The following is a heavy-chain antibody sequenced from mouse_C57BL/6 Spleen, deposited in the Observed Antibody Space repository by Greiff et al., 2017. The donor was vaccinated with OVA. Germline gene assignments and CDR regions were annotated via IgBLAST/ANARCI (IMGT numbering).Heavy chain of an antibody. V-gene: IGHV1-50*01. Sequence: QVQLQQPGAELVKPGASVKLSCKASGYTFTSYWMQWVKQRPGQGLEWIGEIDPSDSYTNYNQKFKGKATLTVDTSSSTAYMQLSSLTSEDSAVYYCARGVPSSGYYFDYWGQGTTLTVSS. CDR1: GYTFTSYW. D-gene: IGHD3-1*01. CDR3: ARGVPSSGYYFDY. J-gene: IGHJ2*01. CDR2: IDPSDSYT.